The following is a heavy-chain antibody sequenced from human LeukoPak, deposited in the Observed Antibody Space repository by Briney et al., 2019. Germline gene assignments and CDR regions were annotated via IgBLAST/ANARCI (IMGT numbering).Heavy chain of an antibody. CDR1: GFTFNSFA. Sequence: GGSLRLSCAASGFTFNSFAINWVRQAPVKGLEWVAVISSDGSDTHYADSVKGRFTISRDNSKNTLYLQMNSLRTEDTAVYYCARDRVVAAELDNWGQGTLVTVSS. CDR3: ARDRVVAAELDN. CDR2: ISSDGSDT. J-gene: IGHJ4*02. V-gene: IGHV3-30*04. D-gene: IGHD2-2*01.